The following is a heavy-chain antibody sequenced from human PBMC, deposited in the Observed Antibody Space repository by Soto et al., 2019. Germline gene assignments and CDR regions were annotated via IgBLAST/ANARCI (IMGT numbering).Heavy chain of an antibody. CDR1: GFTFSSYW. V-gene: IGHV3-7*01. CDR2: IKQDGSEK. CDR3: ARVLQGGCYPHDYVDY. J-gene: IGHJ4*02. D-gene: IGHD3-3*01. Sequence: GGSLRLSCADSGFTFSSYWMSWVRQAPGKGMEWVANIKQDGSEKYYVDSVKGRFTISRENAKNSLYLQMNSLRADETAVYYCARVLQGGCYPHDYVDYLGQLALVTVSS.